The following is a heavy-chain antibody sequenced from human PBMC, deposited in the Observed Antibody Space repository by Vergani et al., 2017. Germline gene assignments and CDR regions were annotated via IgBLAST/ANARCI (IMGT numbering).Heavy chain of an antibody. J-gene: IGHJ6*03. Sequence: EVQLVESGGGLVQPGRSLRLSCAASGFTFDDYAMHWVRQAPGKGLEWVSGISWNSGSIGYADSVKGRFTISRDNAKNSLYLQMNSLRAEDTAVYYCAREYYDFWSGYYYYYYMDVWGKGTTVTVSS. V-gene: IGHV3-9*01. CDR3: AREYYDFWSGYYYYYYMDV. D-gene: IGHD3-3*01. CDR2: ISWNSGSI. CDR1: GFTFDDYA.